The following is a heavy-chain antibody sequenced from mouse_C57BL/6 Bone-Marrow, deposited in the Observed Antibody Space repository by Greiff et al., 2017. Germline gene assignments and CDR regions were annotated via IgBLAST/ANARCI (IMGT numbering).Heavy chain of an antibody. CDR1: GYTFTSYG. CDR3: AYYSVREGGY. Sequence: VQLQESGAELARPGASVKLSCKASGYTFTSYGISWVKQRTGQGLEWIGEIYPRSGNTYYNEKFKGKATLTADKSSSTAYMELRSLTSEDSAVYFCAYYSVREGGYWGQGTLSQSPQ. V-gene: IGHV1-81*01. J-gene: IGHJ2*01. D-gene: IGHD2-12*01. CDR2: IYPRSGNT.